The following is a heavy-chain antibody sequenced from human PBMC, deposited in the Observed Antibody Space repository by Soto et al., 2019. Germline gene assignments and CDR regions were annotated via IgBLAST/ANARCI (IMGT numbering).Heavy chain of an antibody. Sequence: ALRLTRAPSGFPLRRYSVNGGRQAPRKGQEVVSYISSSSSTIYYADSVKGRFTISRDNAKNSLYLQMNSLRDEDTAVYYCARDLYYDYVWGRRPTYYFDYWGQGTLVTVSP. V-gene: IGHV3-48*02. D-gene: IGHD3-16*01. CDR2: ISSSSSTI. CDR1: GFPLRRYS. CDR3: ARDLYYDYVWGRRPTYYFDY. J-gene: IGHJ4*02.